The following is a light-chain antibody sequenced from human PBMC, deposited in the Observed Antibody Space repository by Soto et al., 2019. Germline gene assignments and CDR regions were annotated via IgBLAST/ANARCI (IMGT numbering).Light chain of an antibody. CDR3: QQVNNYPLT. Sequence: DIQLTQSPSFLSASVGDRGTITCRASQGISTFLAWYQQHPGTAPKRLIYDASNLQSGVPSRFSGSGSGTEFTLTISSLQPEDFATYYCQQVNNYPLTFGGETKV. V-gene: IGKV1-9*01. J-gene: IGKJ4*01. CDR1: QGISTF. CDR2: DAS.